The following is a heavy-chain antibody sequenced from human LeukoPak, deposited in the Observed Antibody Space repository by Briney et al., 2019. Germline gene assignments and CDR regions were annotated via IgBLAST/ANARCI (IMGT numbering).Heavy chain of an antibody. J-gene: IGHJ6*03. Sequence: SETLSLTCTVSGYSISTGYYWAWIRQPPGKGLEWIGSFYHSGSTYYNPSLKSRVTISVDTSKNQFSLRLSSLTAADTALYYCARDRKYYYHMDVWGKGTTVTVSS. D-gene: IGHD1-14*01. CDR3: ARDRKYYYHMDV. V-gene: IGHV4-38-2*02. CDR1: GYSISTGYY. CDR2: FYHSGST.